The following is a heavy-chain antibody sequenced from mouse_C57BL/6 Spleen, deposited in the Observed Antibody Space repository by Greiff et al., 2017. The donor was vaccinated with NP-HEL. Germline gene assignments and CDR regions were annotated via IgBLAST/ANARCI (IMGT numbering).Heavy chain of an antibody. CDR2: IYPGDGDT. D-gene: IGHD1-1*01. J-gene: IGHJ2*01. CDR1: GYAFSSSW. Sequence: QVQLQQSGPELVKPGASVKISCKASGYAFSSSWMNWVKQRPGKGLEWIGRIYPGDGDTNYNGKFKGKATLTADKSSSTAYMQLSSLTSEDSAVYFCARFDTTVVATFDYWGQGTTLTVSS. CDR3: ARFDTTVVATFDY. V-gene: IGHV1-82*01.